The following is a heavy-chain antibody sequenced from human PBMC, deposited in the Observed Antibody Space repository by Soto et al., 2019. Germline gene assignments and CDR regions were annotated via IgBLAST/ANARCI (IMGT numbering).Heavy chain of an antibody. CDR1: GFTFSSYW. J-gene: IGHJ4*02. V-gene: IGHV3-74*01. D-gene: IGHD3-16*01. CDR2: IKTDGSST. Sequence: EVQLVESGGALVQPGGSLRLSCVASGFTFSSYWMHWVRQVPGEGLVWVSRIKTDGSSTSYADSVKGRFTISRDNAKNTMYLQMNSLGAEDTAVYYCARVGVGHYEFDYWGQGTLVTVSS. CDR3: ARVGVGHYEFDY.